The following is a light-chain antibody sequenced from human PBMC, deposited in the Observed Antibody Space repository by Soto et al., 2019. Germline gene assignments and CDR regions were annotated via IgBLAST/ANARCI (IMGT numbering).Light chain of an antibody. CDR1: SSNIGSNT. V-gene: IGLV1-44*01. J-gene: IGLJ3*02. CDR3: AAWDDNLNWV. CDR2: SNN. Sequence: QSVLTQPPSASGTPGQRVTISCSGSSSNIGSNTVNWYQQLRGTAPKLLIYSNNQRPSGVPDRFSGSKSGTSASLAISGLQSEDEADYYCAAWDDNLNWVFGGGTKLTVL.